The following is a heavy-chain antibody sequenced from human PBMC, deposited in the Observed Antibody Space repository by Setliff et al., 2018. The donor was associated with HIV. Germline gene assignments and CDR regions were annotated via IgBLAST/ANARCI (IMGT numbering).Heavy chain of an antibody. Sequence: PGGSLRLSCVASGFSFTQTWMSWVRQAPGKGLEWLGRIRIASGPAEYAAPGKGRFVISRDDSKNTVYLVMNSLKTEDTGVYYCAAEYWNPKYWGQGTLVTVSS. CDR3: AAEYWNPKY. J-gene: IGHJ4*02. CDR1: GFSFTQTW. D-gene: IGHD1-1*01. CDR2: IRIASGPA. V-gene: IGHV3-15*01.